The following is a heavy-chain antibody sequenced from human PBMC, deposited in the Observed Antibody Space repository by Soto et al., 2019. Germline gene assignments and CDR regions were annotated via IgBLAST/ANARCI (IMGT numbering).Heavy chain of an antibody. CDR1: GYTFTSYY. CDR2: INPSGGST. D-gene: IGHD4-4*01. Sequence: GASVKVSCKASGYTFTSYYMHWVRQAPGQGLEWMGIINPSGGSTSYAQKFQGRVTMTRDTSTSTVYMELSSLRSEDTAVYYCARDYEDNYAYYYGMDVWGQGTTVTVSS. J-gene: IGHJ6*02. V-gene: IGHV1-46*01. CDR3: ARDYEDNYAYYYGMDV.